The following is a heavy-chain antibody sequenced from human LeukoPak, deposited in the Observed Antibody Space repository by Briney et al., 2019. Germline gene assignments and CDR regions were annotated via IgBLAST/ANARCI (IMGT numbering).Heavy chain of an antibody. V-gene: IGHV4-59*08. CDR3: ARHVWRARGYSYGYVRIYDAFDI. CDR2: SFYSGST. J-gene: IGHJ3*02. Sequence: SEALSLACTVSGGSISSYYWSWIRQPPGKGLEWRGHSFYSGSTTYNPPLQSRVTISVDMSKNQFSLKLSSVTAADTAVYYCARHVWRARGYSYGYVRIYDAFDIWGQGTMVTVSS. CDR1: GGSISSYY. D-gene: IGHD5-18*01.